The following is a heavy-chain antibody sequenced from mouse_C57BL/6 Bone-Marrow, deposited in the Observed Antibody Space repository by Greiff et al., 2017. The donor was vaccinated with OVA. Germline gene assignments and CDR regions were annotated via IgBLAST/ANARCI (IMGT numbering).Heavy chain of an antibody. CDR2: IDPETGGT. V-gene: IGHV1-15*01. CDR1: GYTFTDYE. D-gene: IGHD2-5*01. CDR3: TRGYSNDYAMDY. Sequence: VQLQQSGAELVRPGASVTLSCKASGYTFTDYEMHWVKQTPVHGLEWIGAIDPETGGTASNQKFKGKAILTADKSSSTAYMELRSLTSEDSAVYYCTRGYSNDYAMDYWGQGTSVTVSS. J-gene: IGHJ4*01.